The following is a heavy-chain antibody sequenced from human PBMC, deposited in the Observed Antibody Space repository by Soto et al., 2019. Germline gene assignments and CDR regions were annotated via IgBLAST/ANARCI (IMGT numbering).Heavy chain of an antibody. Sequence: QVQLQESGPGLVKPSQTLSLTCTVSGGSISSGGYYWSWIRQHPGKGLEWIGYIYYSGSTYYNPSLKSRVTISVDTSKNQFSLKLSSVTAADTAVYYCARDFTGTDGDYRRGFDYWGQGTLVTVSS. J-gene: IGHJ4*02. CDR3: ARDFTGTDGDYRRGFDY. CDR1: GGSISSGGYY. V-gene: IGHV4-31*03. CDR2: IYYSGST. D-gene: IGHD4-17*01.